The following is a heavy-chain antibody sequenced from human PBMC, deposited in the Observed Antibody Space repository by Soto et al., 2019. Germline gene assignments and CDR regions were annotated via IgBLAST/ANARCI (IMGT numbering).Heavy chain of an antibody. D-gene: IGHD6-19*01. J-gene: IGHJ4*02. CDR3: ATIDHSSGWYYDY. CDR1: GGTFSSYA. CDR2: IIPIFGTA. V-gene: IGHV1-69*06. Sequence: PVKVSCKDSGGTFSSYAISWVRQAPGQGLEWMGGIIPIFGTANYAQKFQGRVTITADKSTSTAYMELSSLRSEDTAVYYCATIDHSSGWYYDYWGQGTLVTVSS.